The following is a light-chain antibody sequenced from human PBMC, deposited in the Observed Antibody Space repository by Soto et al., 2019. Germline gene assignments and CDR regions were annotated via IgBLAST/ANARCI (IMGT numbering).Light chain of an antibody. V-gene: IGLV4-69*01. CDR2: LNSDGSH. J-gene: IGLJ3*02. CDR1: SGHSSYA. CDR3: QTWGTGIWV. Sequence: QSVLTQSPSASASLGASVKLTCTLSSGHSSYAIAWYQQQPEKGPRYLMRLNSDGSHTKGDGIPDRFSGSSSGAERYLLISSLQSEDEADYYCQTWGTGIWVFGGGTKLTVL.